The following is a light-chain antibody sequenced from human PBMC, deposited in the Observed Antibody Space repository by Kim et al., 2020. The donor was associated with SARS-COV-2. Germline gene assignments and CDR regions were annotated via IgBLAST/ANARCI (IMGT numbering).Light chain of an antibody. CDR3: QHYGSSSGT. CDR2: SAS. Sequence: SPGNTATLSSRASQCITRNYLAWYQQKGGQAPRLLIHSASHRATGIPDRISGSGSGTDFTLTISRLEPEDFAVYYCQHYGSSSGTFGPGTKLEI. J-gene: IGKJ1*01. CDR1: QCITRNY. V-gene: IGKV3-20*01.